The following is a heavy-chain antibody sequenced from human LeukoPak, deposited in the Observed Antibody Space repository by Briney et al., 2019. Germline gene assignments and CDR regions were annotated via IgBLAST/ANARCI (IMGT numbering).Heavy chain of an antibody. D-gene: IGHD4-17*01. Sequence: SETLSLTCTVSGGSITYNQWTWIRQPAGKGLEWIGRVHTSGRTNYNPSLKSRVTISVDTPKNQLSLNLNSVTDADTAVYYRAREVPLYGDYAVFDYWGQGTPVTVSS. CDR2: VHTSGRT. V-gene: IGHV4-4*07. CDR1: GGSITYNQ. J-gene: IGHJ4*02. CDR3: AREVPLYGDYAVFDY.